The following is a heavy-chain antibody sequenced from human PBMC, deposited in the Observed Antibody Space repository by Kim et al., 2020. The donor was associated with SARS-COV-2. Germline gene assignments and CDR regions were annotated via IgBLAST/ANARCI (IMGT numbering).Heavy chain of an antibody. CDR2: IRSSGSNI. D-gene: IGHD2-2*01. J-gene: IGHJ6*03. CDR3: ARGKVVPAAILLCYYLDV. Sequence: GGSLRLSCAASGFTFSSYSMHWVRQAPGKGLEWVSAIRSSGSNIYYADSVKGRFTISRDNAKNSLYLQMNSLRAEDTAVYYCARGKVVPAAILLCYYLDV. V-gene: IGHV3-21*01. CDR1: GFTFSSYS.